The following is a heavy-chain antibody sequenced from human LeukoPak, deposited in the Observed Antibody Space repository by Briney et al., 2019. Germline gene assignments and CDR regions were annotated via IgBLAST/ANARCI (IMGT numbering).Heavy chain of an antibody. D-gene: IGHD4-11*01. CDR3: ASNTDYRSDY. CDR1: GFSFSRNW. J-gene: IGHJ4*02. CDR2: IKQDGTET. Sequence: GGSLRLSCTASGFSFSRNWMSWVRQAPGKGLEWVANIKQDGTETHYADSVKGRFTISRDNTKSSLYLQMSSLRAEDTAVFYCASNTDYRSDYWGQGTLVTVSS. V-gene: IGHV3-7*05.